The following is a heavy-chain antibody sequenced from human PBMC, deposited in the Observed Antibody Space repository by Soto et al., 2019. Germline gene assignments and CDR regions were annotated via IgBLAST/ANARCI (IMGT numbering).Heavy chain of an antibody. CDR1: GFTFSSYD. Sequence: LRLSCAASGFTFSSYDMHWVRQATGKGLEWVSAIGTAGDTYYPGSVKGRFTISRENAKNSLYLQMNSLRAEDTAVYYCARSPGDSGWYNKLDYYGMDVWGQGTTVPVSS. J-gene: IGHJ6*02. CDR3: ARSPGDSGWYNKLDYYGMDV. V-gene: IGHV3-13*01. CDR2: IGTAGDT. D-gene: IGHD6-19*01.